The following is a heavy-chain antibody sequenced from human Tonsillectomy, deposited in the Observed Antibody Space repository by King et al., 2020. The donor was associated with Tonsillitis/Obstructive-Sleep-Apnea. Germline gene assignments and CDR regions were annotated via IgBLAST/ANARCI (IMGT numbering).Heavy chain of an antibody. CDR1: GFTFSSYW. J-gene: IGHJ5*02. D-gene: IGHD6-13*01. CDR2: INSDGSST. CDR3: ARGPRIAAAGRSDWFDP. V-gene: IGHV3-74*01. Sequence: VQLVESGGGLVQPGGSLRLSCAASGFTFSSYWMHWVRQAPGKGLVWVSRINSDGSSTSYADSVKGRFTISRDNAKNTLYLQMNSLRAEDTAVYYCARGPRIAAAGRSDWFDPWGQGTLVTVSS.